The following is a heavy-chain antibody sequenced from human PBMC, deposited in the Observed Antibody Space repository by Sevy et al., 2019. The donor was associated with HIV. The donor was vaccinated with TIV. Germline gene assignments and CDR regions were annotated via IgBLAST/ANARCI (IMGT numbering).Heavy chain of an antibody. CDR2: IYSSGFT. CDR3: ARQGSTSGLGIDWYFDL. CDR1: GGSISSYNDY. Sequence: SETLSLTCAVSGGSISSYNDYWGWIRQPPGQGLEWIGTIYSSGFTYYKPSLQSRVTIFLDTSKNQFSLKLSSVTAADTAVYYCARQGSTSGLGIDWYFDLWGRGTVVTVSS. D-gene: IGHD7-27*01. V-gene: IGHV4-39*01. J-gene: IGHJ2*01.